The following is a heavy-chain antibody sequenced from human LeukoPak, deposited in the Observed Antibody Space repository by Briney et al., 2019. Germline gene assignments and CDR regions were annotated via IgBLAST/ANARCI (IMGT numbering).Heavy chain of an antibody. CDR2: IYSGGST. V-gene: IGHV3-66*01. J-gene: IGHJ4*02. Sequence: GGSLRLSCAASGFTVSSNYMSWVRQAPGKGLEWVSVIYSGGSTYYADSVKGRFTISRDNSKNTLYLQMNSLRAEDTAVYYCARTGSDDYGDYGVFDYWGQGTLVTVSS. CDR3: ARTGSDDYGDYGVFDY. D-gene: IGHD4-17*01. CDR1: GFTVSSNY.